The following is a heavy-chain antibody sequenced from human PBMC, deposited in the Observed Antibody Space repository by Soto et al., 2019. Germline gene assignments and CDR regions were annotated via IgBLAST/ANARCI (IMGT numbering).Heavy chain of an antibody. CDR1: GYTFTSYG. CDR2: ISAYNGNT. V-gene: IGHV1-18*04. J-gene: IGHJ4*02. Sequence: QVQLVQSGAEVKKPGASVKVSCKASGYTFTSYGISWVRQAPGQGLEWMGWISAYNGNTNYAQKLQGRVTMTTGTSTSTAYMELWSLRSDDTAVYYCARDLVGYYDSSGYYPDWGQGTLVTVSS. CDR3: ARDLVGYYDSSGYYPD. D-gene: IGHD3-22*01.